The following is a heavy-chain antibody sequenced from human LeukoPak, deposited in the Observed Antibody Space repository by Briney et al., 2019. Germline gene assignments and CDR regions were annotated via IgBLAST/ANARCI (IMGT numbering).Heavy chain of an antibody. V-gene: IGHV3-23*01. CDR2: ISGSGDST. CDR1: GFTFSYYA. CDR3: ARDPSDSSGYYKKKWTKTFDY. J-gene: IGHJ4*02. Sequence: GGSLRLSCAASGFTFSYYAMSWVRQAPGTGLEWVSAISGSGDSTSYADSVKGRFTISRDNSKNTLYLQMNSLRAEDTAVYYCARDPSDSSGYYKKKWTKTFDYWGQGTLVTVSS. D-gene: IGHD3-22*01.